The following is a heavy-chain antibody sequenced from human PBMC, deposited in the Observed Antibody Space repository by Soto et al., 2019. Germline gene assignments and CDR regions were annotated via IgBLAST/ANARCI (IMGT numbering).Heavy chain of an antibody. CDR1: GYTFTSYY. J-gene: IGHJ4*02. Sequence: GASVKVSCKASGYTFTSYYMHWVRQAPGQGLEWMGIINPSGGSTSYAQKFQGRLTITKDTSKNQVVLTMTNMDPVDTATYYCAHSVYYDSSGYLGYWGQGTLVTVSS. D-gene: IGHD3-22*01. V-gene: IGHV1-46*01. CDR2: INPSGGST. CDR3: AHSVYYDSSGYLGY.